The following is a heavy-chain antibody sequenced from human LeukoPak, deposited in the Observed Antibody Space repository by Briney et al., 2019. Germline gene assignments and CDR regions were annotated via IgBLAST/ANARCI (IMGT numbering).Heavy chain of an antibody. J-gene: IGHJ5*02. D-gene: IGHD3-10*01. CDR2: INPNSGGT. V-gene: IGHV1-2*02. CDR3: ARDPIYSGSSWFDP. Sequence: ASVTVSCKASGYTFTDYYMHGVRQAAGQGLDWMGWINPNSGGTNYAQKFQGRVTMTRDTSINTAYMELSSLRSDDTAVYYCARDPIYSGSSWFDPWGQGTLVTVSS. CDR1: GYTFTDYY.